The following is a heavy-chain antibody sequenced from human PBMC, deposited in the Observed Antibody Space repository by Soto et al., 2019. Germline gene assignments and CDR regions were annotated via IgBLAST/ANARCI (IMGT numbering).Heavy chain of an antibody. V-gene: IGHV3-11*06. CDR1: GFTFSDYY. Sequence: PGGSLRLSCAASGFTFSDYYMSWIRQAPGKGLAWVSYISSSSSYTNYADSVKGRFTISRDNAKNSLYLQMNSLRAEDTAVYYCVRWSSTSCWGEFDPWGQGTLVTVSS. CDR2: ISSSSSYT. J-gene: IGHJ5*02. CDR3: VRWSSTSCWGEFDP. D-gene: IGHD2-2*01.